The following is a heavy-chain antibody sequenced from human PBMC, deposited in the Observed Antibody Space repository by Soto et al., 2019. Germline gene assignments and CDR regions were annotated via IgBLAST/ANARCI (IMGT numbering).Heavy chain of an antibody. CDR2: IYYSGST. D-gene: IGHD2-8*01. J-gene: IGHJ4*02. CDR3: ARDMNGVLGMGH. CDR1: GGSISSSSYY. Sequence: PSETLSLTCTVSGGSISSSSYYWGWIRQHPGKGLEWIGYIYYSGSTYYNPSLKSRVTISVDTSKNQFSLKLSSVTAADTAVYYCARDMNGVLGMGHWGQGTLVTVSS. V-gene: IGHV4-31*03.